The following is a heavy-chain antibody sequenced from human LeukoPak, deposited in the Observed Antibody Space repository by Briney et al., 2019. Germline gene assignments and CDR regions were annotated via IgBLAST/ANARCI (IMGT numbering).Heavy chain of an antibody. CDR3: ARGRSSMVRGYYYYYMDV. CDR2: IYYSGST. J-gene: IGHJ6*03. V-gene: IGHV4-59*01. Sequence: SETLSLTCTVSGGSISSYYWSQIRQPPGKGLEWIGYIYYSGSTNYNPSLKSRVTISVDTSKNQFSLKLSSVTAADTAVYYCARGRSSMVRGYYYYYMDVWGKGTTVTISS. D-gene: IGHD3-10*01. CDR1: GGSISSYY.